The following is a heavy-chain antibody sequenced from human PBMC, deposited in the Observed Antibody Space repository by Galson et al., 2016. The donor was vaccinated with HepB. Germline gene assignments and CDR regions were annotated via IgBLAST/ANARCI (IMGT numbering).Heavy chain of an antibody. CDR3: AHRREAVADGLFDY. CDR1: GFSLSTSGVG. CDR2: LYWDDDR. J-gene: IGHJ4*01. V-gene: IGHV2-5*02. Sequence: PALVKPTQTLTLTCTFSGFSLSTSGVGVGWIRQPPGKALEWLALLYWDDDRRYSPSLTSRLTITKDTSKNQVVLRMTNMDPVDTAPYYSAHRREAVADGLFDYWGHGTLVTVSS. D-gene: IGHD6-19*01.